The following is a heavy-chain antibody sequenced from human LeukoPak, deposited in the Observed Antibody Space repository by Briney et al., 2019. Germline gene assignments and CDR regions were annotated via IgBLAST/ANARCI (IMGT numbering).Heavy chain of an antibody. V-gene: IGHV1-2*02. Sequence: GASVKVSCKASGYTFTNHAINWVRQAPGQGLEWMGWINPNSGGTNYAQKFQGRVTMTRDTSISTAYMELSRLRSDDTAVYYCAIQWVVTAIYNWFDPWGQGTLVTVSS. CDR3: AIQWVVTAIYNWFDP. D-gene: IGHD2-21*02. CDR2: INPNSGGT. J-gene: IGHJ5*02. CDR1: GYTFTNHA.